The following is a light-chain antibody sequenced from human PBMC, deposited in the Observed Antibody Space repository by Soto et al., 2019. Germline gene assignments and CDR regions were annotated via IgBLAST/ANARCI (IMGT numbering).Light chain of an antibody. CDR3: HQRSKRPRIT. V-gene: IGKV3-11*01. CDR2: DAS. J-gene: IGKJ5*01. Sequence: GERGPLCWSTSQSVSSKLAWYQQKPGQAPRLLIYDASNRATDIPARFSGSGSGTDFTLTISSLEPEDFAVYYCHQRSKRPRITFGQGTRLEIK. CDR1: QSVSSK.